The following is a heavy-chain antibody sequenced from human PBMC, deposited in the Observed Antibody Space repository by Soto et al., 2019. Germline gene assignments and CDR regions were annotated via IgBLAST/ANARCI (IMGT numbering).Heavy chain of an antibody. D-gene: IGHD3-9*01. CDR2: INSDGSST. CDR1: GFTFSNFW. V-gene: IGHV3-74*01. Sequence: GGSLILSCAASGFTFSNFWMHWVRQAPGKGLVWVSRINSDGSSTSYADSVKGRFTISRDNAKNTLYLQMNSLRVEDTAVYYCARQWTNYDILTGYFQYYFDYWGQGTLVTVSS. CDR3: ARQWTNYDILTGYFQYYFDY. J-gene: IGHJ4*02.